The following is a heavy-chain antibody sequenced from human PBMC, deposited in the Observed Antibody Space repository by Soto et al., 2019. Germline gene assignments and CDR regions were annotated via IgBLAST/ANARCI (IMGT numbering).Heavy chain of an antibody. CDR3: ARDQKGYGSGYAGSWFDP. D-gene: IGHD3-10*01. CDR1: GGTFSSYT. CDR2: IIPILGIA. J-gene: IGHJ5*02. V-gene: IGHV1-69*08. Sequence: QVQLVQSGAEVKKPGSSVKVSCKASGGTFSSYTISWVRQAPGQGLEWMGRIIPILGIANYAQKFQGRVTITADKSTSTAYMELSSLRSEDTAVYYCARDQKGYGSGYAGSWFDPWGQGTLVTVSS.